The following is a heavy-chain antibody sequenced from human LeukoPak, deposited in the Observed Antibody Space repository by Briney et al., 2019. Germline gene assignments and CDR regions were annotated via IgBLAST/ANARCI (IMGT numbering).Heavy chain of an antibody. CDR1: GYTLTELS. CDR3: ATATPDFDEYYYYYMDV. CDR2: FYPEDGEK. D-gene: IGHD3-9*01. V-gene: IGHV1-24*01. J-gene: IGHJ6*03. Sequence: GXVKVSCKVSGYTLTELSMHWVRQAPGKGVEGMGGFYPEDGEKIYAQKLQGRVTITEETSTDTAYMELSRLRSEDTAVYYCATATPDFDEYYYYYMDVWGKGTTVTVSS.